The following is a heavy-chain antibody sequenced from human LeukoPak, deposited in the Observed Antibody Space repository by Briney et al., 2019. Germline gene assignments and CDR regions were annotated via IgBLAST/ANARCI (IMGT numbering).Heavy chain of an antibody. CDR1: GGTFSSYA. CDR3: ARGFYDSSAYYTWNYYYMDV. V-gene: IGHV1-69*06. Sequence: SVKVSCKASGGTFSSYAISWVRQAPGQGLEWMGGIIPIFGTANYAQKFQGRVTITADKSTNTAYMELSSLRSEDTAVYYCARGFYDSSAYYTWNYYYMDVWGKGTTVTVSS. CDR2: IIPIFGTA. J-gene: IGHJ6*03. D-gene: IGHD3-22*01.